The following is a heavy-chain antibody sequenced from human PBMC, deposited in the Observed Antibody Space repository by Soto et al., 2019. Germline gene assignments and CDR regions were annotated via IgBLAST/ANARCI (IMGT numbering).Heavy chain of an antibody. CDR3: ARWGTTGGLDF. CDR2: TSYDGSDK. CDR1: GFTFRSYV. V-gene: IGHV3-30*19. D-gene: IGHD3-16*01. J-gene: IGHJ1*01. Sequence: QVHLVESGGGVVQPGTSLRVSCVGSGFTFRSYVIHWVRQAPGKGLEWVALTSYDGSDKYYDDSVRGRFTISRDNSRNTVDLQMDSLILEETALYYCARWGTTGGLDFWGQGTLVSVSS.